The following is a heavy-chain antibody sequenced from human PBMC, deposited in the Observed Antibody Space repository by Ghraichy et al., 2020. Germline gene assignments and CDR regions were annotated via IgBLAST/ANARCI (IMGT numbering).Heavy chain of an antibody. J-gene: IGHJ6*02. V-gene: IGHV3-30*19. Sequence: GESLNISCAASGFNFGVYSMHWVRQAPGKGLEGVAVISHDGNDRKHADSAKGRFTISRDNDKNTLDLQMNSLSPEDMAVYFCARIGVGFSYGNGLDVWGQGTSVTVSS. CDR1: GFNFGVYS. CDR3: ARIGVGFSYGNGLDV. CDR2: ISHDGNDR. D-gene: IGHD3-16*01.